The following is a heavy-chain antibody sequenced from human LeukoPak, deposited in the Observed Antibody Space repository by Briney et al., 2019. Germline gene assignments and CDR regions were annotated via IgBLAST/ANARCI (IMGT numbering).Heavy chain of an antibody. J-gene: IGHJ4*02. D-gene: IGHD5-12*01. CDR2: IYYSGST. CDR3: ARVGYSGYDYRLYYFDY. CDR1: GGSISSGSYY. Sequence: PSETLSLTCTVSGGSISSGSYYCGWIRQPPGKGLEWIGSIYYSGSTYYNPSLKSRVTISVDTSKNQFSLKLSSVTAADTAVYYCARVGYSGYDYRLYYFDYWGQGTLVTVSS. V-gene: IGHV4-39*07.